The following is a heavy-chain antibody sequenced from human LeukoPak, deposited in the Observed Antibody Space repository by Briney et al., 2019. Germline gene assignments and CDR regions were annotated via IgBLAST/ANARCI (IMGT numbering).Heavy chain of an antibody. Sequence: SQTLSLTCAISGDSVSSISVGWNWIRQSPSRGLEWLGRTYYRSKWYYEYAVSVKSRINISPDTFKNQFSLQLTSVTPEDTAVYYCSLARSEYHYGMDVWGQGTTVTVSS. CDR3: SLARSEYHYGMDV. CDR2: TYYRSKWYY. V-gene: IGHV6-1*01. J-gene: IGHJ6*02. CDR1: GDSVSSISVG.